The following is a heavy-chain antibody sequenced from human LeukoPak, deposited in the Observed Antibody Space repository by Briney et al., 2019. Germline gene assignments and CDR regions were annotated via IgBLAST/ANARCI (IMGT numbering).Heavy chain of an antibody. CDR3: AKDLLGVTPPGY. V-gene: IGHV3-30*18. CDR1: GFTFSRYG. D-gene: IGHD2-21*02. CDR2: LSYDGSNT. Sequence: GGSLRLSCAASGFTFSRYGMQWVRQAPGKGLEWVAGLSYDGSNTYYADSVKGRFTISRDNSMNTLYLQMDSLRPEDTAVYYCAKDLLGVTPPGYCGERTLGTVSS. J-gene: IGHJ4*02.